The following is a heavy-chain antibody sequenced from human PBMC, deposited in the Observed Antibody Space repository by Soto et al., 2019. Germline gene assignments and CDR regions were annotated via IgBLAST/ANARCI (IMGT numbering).Heavy chain of an antibody. CDR2: ITYDGSYK. V-gene: IGHV3-30*18. CDR3: AKGYLQWLIPYDY. CDR1: GFTFSSYG. Sequence: QVQLVESGGGVVQPGRSLRLSCAASGFTFSSYGMHWVRQAPGRGLEWVAVITYDGSYKYYADSVKGRFTISRDNSKNTQYVKINSLRVEDTAVYYCAKGYLQWLIPYDYWGQGTLVTVSS. D-gene: IGHD3-22*01. J-gene: IGHJ4*02.